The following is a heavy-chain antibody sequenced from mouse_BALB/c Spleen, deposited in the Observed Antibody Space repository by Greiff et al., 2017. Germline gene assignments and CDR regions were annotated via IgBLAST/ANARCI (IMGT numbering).Heavy chain of an antibody. CDR2: IWAGGST. CDR1: GFSLTSYG. V-gene: IGHV2-9*02. J-gene: IGHJ3*01. Sequence: VQVVESGPGLVAPSQSLSITCTVSGFSLTSYGVHWVRQPPGKGLEWLGVIWAGGSTNYNSALMSRLSISKDNSKSQVFLKMNSLQTDDTAMYYCASEEGFAYWGQGTLVTVSA. CDR3: ASEEGFAY.